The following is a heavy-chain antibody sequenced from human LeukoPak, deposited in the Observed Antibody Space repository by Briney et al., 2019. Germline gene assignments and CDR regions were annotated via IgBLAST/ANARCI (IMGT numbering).Heavy chain of an antibody. CDR1: GFTFSIYS. V-gene: IGHV3-21*01. Sequence: GGSLRLSCAASGFTFSIYSLNWVRQAPGKGLEWVSSISSSSSYIYYADSVKGRFTISRDNAKNSLYLQMNSLRAEDTAVYYCARGELTGYYLDYWGQGTLVTVSS. J-gene: IGHJ4*02. CDR3: ARGELTGYYLDY. CDR2: ISSSSSYI. D-gene: IGHD3-9*01.